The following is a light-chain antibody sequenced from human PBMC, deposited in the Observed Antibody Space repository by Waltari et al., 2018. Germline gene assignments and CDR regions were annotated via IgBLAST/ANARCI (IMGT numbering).Light chain of an antibody. CDR3: QQDNKGPPT. Sequence: EIVITQSPASLSVSPGERATLSCRASQSVRHNLAWYEQKPGQAPRRLIYAASTRATGVSDRFSGRGSGTDFTLTISSLQSEDFAVYYCQQDNKGPPTFGQGTKVEIK. J-gene: IGKJ1*01. CDR1: QSVRHN. CDR2: AAS. V-gene: IGKV3D-15*01.